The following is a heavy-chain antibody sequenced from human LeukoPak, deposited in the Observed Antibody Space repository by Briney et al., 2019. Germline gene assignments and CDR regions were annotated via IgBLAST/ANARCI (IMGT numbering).Heavy chain of an antibody. CDR3: ARDPPRGSGPDY. D-gene: IGHD1-26*01. Sequence: ASVKVSCKASGYTFTSYGISWVQQAPGQGLEWMGWISAYNGNTNYAQKLQGRGTMTTDTSTSTAYMELRSLRSDDTAVYYCARDPPRGSGPDYWGQGTLVTVSS. V-gene: IGHV1-18*01. CDR1: GYTFTSYG. CDR2: ISAYNGNT. J-gene: IGHJ4*02.